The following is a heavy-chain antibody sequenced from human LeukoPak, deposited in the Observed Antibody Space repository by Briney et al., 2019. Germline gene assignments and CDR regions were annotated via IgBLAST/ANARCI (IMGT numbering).Heavy chain of an antibody. J-gene: IGHJ4*02. V-gene: IGHV3-7*01. CDR2: IKQDGSEK. CDR1: GFTFSSYW. D-gene: IGHD3-10*01. CDR3: AREGGLGSLDY. Sequence: GGSLRLSCAASGFTFSSYWMSRVRQAPGKGLEWVANIKQDGSEKYYVDSVKGRFTISRDNAKNSLYLQMNSLRAEDTAVYYCAREGGLGSLDYWGQGTLVTVSS.